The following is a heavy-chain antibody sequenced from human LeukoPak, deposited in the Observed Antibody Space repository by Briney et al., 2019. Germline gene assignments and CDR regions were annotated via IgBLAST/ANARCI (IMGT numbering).Heavy chain of an antibody. J-gene: IGHJ4*02. Sequence: GGSLRLSCAASGFTFSNYEMHRVRRAPGKGLEWVSYISSGGSTVYYADSVKGRFTVSRDNAKNSLYLQMSSLRAEDTAVYYCARGGSFVEYWGQGTLVSVSS. D-gene: IGHD3-10*01. CDR2: ISSGGSTV. CDR3: ARGGSFVEY. V-gene: IGHV3-48*03. CDR1: GFTFSNYE.